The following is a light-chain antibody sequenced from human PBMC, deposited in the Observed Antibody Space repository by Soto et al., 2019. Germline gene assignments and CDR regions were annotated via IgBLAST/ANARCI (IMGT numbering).Light chain of an antibody. V-gene: IGKV3-20*01. Sequence: EIVLTQSPGTLSLAPGESATLSCRASQRVDSSYMAWYRQNPGQAPWLLIYGASNMATGIPDRFSGSGSGKDFTLTISRLEADASAVYYCQHYGSSTPYTFGPGTKLQI. CDR3: QHYGSSTPYT. CDR2: GAS. J-gene: IGKJ2*01. CDR1: QRVDSSY.